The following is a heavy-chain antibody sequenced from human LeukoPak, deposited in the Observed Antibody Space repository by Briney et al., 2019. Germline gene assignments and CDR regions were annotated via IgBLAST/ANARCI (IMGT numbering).Heavy chain of an antibody. V-gene: IGHV4-59*01. D-gene: IGHD4-17*01. CDR1: GGSISSYY. CDR3: ARGTVTTSRPFDY. CDR2: IYNSGST. J-gene: IGHJ4*02. Sequence: SETLSLICTVSGGSISSYYWSWIRQPPGKGLEWIGYIYNSGSTKYNPSLKSRVTMSMDTSKNQFSLKLSSVTAADTAVYYCARGTVTTSRPFDYWGQGTLVTVSS.